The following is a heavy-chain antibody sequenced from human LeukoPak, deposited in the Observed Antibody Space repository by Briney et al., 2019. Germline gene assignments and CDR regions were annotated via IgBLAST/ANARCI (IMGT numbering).Heavy chain of an antibody. Sequence: ASVKVSCKASGYTFTSYYMHWVRQAPGQGLEWMGIINPSGGSTSYAQKFQGRVTMTRDMSTSTVYMELSSLRSEDMAVYYCARGDLRYTHVDYWGQGTLVTVSS. J-gene: IGHJ4*02. D-gene: IGHD3-9*01. CDR1: GYTFTSYY. CDR3: ARGDLRYTHVDY. V-gene: IGHV1-46*01. CDR2: INPSGGST.